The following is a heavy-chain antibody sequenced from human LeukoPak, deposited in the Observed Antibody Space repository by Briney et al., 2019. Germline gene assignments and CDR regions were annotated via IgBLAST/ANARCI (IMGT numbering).Heavy chain of an antibody. D-gene: IGHD3-22*01. V-gene: IGHV3-23*01. CDR2: ISGSGGST. CDR1: GFTFSSYA. Sequence: GGSLRLSCAASGFTFSSYAMSWVRQAPGKGLEWVSAISGSGGSTDYADSVKGRFTISRDNSKNTLYLQMNSLRAEDTAVYYCAKDDYYDSSGPLQHGGQGTPVTVSS. CDR3: AKDDYYDSSGPLQH. J-gene: IGHJ1*01.